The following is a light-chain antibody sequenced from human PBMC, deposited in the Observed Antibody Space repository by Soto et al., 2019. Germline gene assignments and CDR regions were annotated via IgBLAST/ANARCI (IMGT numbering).Light chain of an antibody. CDR1: QTITT. J-gene: IGKJ5*01. CDR2: RVS. Sequence: EIVLTQSPGTLSLSPGERATLSCRASQTITTLAWYQRKPGQAPRLLIYRVSSRATGVPDRFSGSGSGTEFTLTISSLQSEDFAVYYCQQYNNWPRTFGQGTRLEIK. CDR3: QQYNNWPRT. V-gene: IGKV3D-15*01.